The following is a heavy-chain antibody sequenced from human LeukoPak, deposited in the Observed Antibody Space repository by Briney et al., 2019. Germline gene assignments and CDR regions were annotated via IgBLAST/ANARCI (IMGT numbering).Heavy chain of an antibody. CDR3: ARSDYVWGSYRDKWFDP. J-gene: IGHJ5*02. CDR2: INHSGST. V-gene: IGHV4-34*01. Sequence: SETLSLTCAVYGGSFSGYYWSWIRQPPGKGLEWIGEINHSGSTNYNPSLKSRVTISVDTSKNQFSLKLSSVTAADTAVYYCARSDYVWGSYRDKWFDPWGQGTLVTVSS. CDR1: GGSFSGYY. D-gene: IGHD3-16*02.